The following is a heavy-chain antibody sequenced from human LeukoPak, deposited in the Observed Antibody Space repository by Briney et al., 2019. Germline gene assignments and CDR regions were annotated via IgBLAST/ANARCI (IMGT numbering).Heavy chain of an antibody. CDR1: GFTFSSYS. Sequence: PGGSLRLSCAASGFTFSSYSMNWVRQAPGKGLEWVSFISSSSSYIYYADSMKGRFTISRDNAKNSLYLQMNSLRAEDTAVYYCAKRGYCRGGTCFSHDAFDIWGQGTMVTVSS. CDR2: ISSSSSYI. CDR3: AKRGYCRGGTCFSHDAFDI. V-gene: IGHV3-21*01. D-gene: IGHD2-15*01. J-gene: IGHJ3*02.